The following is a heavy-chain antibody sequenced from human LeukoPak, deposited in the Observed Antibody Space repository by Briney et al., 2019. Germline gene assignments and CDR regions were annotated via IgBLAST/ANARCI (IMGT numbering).Heavy chain of an antibody. Sequence: GGSLRLSCAASGFTFSSYSMTWVRQAPGKGLEWVANINQDGSEKYYVDSVKGRFTISRDNAKNSLYLQMNSLRAEDTAVYYCARDDAFDIWGQGTRVTVSS. V-gene: IGHV3-7*01. J-gene: IGHJ3*02. CDR2: INQDGSEK. CDR3: ARDDAFDI. CDR1: GFTFSSYS.